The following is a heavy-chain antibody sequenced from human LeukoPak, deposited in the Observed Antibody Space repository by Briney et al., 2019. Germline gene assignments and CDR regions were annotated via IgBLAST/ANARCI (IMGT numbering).Heavy chain of an antibody. V-gene: IGHV3-21*01. Sequence: GGSLRLSCAASGFTFSSYSMNWVRQAPGKGLEWVSSISSSSSYIYYADSVKGRFTISRDNAKNSLYLQMNSLRAEDTAVYYCAKGDWATGYFDYWGQGTLVTVSS. CDR3: AKGDWATGYFDY. D-gene: IGHD3/OR15-3a*01. CDR1: GFTFSSYS. CDR2: ISSSSSYI. J-gene: IGHJ4*02.